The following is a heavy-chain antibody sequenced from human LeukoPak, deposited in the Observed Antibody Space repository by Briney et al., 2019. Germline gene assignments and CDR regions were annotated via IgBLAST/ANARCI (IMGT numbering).Heavy chain of an antibody. CDR1: GGSISSYY. CDR3: AREVVGATTLYYYYMDV. J-gene: IGHJ6*03. V-gene: IGHV4-59*01. D-gene: IGHD1-26*01. Sequence: SETLSLTCTVSGGSISSYYWSWIRQPPGKGLEWIGYIYYSGSTNYNPSLESRVTISVDTSKNQFSLKLSSVTAADTAVYYCAREVVGATTLYYYYMDVWGKGTTVTVSS. CDR2: IYYSGST.